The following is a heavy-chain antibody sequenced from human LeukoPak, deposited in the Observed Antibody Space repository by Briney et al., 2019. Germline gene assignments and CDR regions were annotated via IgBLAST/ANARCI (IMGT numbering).Heavy chain of an antibody. Sequence: ASVKVSCKVSGYTLTELSMHWVRQAPGKGLEWMGGFDPEDGETIYAQKFQGRVTITEDTSTDTAYMELSSLRSEDTAVYYCATAPEYYYDSSGLKYWGQGTLVTVSS. CDR2: FDPEDGET. J-gene: IGHJ4*02. CDR3: ATAPEYYYDSSGLKY. CDR1: GYTLTELS. V-gene: IGHV1-24*01. D-gene: IGHD3-22*01.